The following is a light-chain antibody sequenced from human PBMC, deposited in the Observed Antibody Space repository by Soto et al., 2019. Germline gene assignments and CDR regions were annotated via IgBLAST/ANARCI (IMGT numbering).Light chain of an antibody. CDR2: GAS. CDR3: QQYNNWPYT. J-gene: IGKJ2*01. V-gene: IGKV3-15*01. CDR1: QSVSSN. Sequence: EIVMTQSPATLSVSPGERATLSCRASQSVSSNLAWYQQKPGQDPRLLIYGASTRATSIPARFSGSGSGTEFTLTISSLQSEDFAVYYCQQYNNWPYTFGQGTKLEIK.